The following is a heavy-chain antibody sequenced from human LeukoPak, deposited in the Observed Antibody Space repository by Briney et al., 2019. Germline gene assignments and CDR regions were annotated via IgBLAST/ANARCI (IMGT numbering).Heavy chain of an antibody. CDR2: ITSSSSYI. V-gene: IGHV3-21*01. Sequence: GGSLRLSCAASGFTFSSYNMNWVRQAPGKGLEWVSSITSSSSYIYHADSVKGRFTISRDNAKNSLYLQMNSLRAEDTAVYYCASAQGVVVPAAMDSWGQGTPVTVSS. J-gene: IGHJ4*02. CDR1: GFTFSSYN. D-gene: IGHD2-2*01. CDR3: ASAQGVVVPAAMDS.